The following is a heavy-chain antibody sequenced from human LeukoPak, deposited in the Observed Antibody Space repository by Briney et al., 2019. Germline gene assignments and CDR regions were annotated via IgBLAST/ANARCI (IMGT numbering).Heavy chain of an antibody. CDR1: GGSISSYY. V-gene: IGHV4-4*07. J-gene: IGHJ6*03. CDR2: IYTSGSS. Sequence: SETLSLTCTVSGGSISSYYWSWIRQPAGKGLEWIGRIYTSGSSNYNPSLKSRVTMSVDTSKNQFSLKLSSVTAADTAVYYCARGIVVVPAATKYYYYYMDVWGKGTTVTVSS. CDR3: ARGIVVVPAATKYYYYYMDV. D-gene: IGHD2-2*01.